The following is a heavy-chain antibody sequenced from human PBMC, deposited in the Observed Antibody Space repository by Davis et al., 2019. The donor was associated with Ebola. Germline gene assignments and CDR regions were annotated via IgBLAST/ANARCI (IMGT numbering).Heavy chain of an antibody. CDR2: ISAYNGNT. CDR3: ARGGYYYDSSHNWFDP. V-gene: IGHV1-18*04. Sequence: ASVKVSCKASGYTFTSYGISWVRQAPGQGLEWMGWISAYNGNTNYAQKLQGRVTMTTDTSTSTAYMELRSLRSDDTAVYYCARGGYYYDSSHNWFDPWGQGTLVTVSS. CDR1: GYTFTSYG. D-gene: IGHD3-22*01. J-gene: IGHJ5*02.